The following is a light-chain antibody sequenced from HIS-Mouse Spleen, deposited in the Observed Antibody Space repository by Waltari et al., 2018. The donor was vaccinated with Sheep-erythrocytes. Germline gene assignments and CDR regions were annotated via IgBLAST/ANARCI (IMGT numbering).Light chain of an antibody. J-gene: IGLJ3*02. CDR2: KDS. CDR1: VLAKIY. Sequence: SYELTQPSSVSVSPGQTARITCSGDVLAKIYARWFQQKPGQAPVLVIYKDSGRPSGVPQRFSGSSSGTTVTLTISGAQVEDEADYYCYSAADNNLVFGGGTKLTVL. CDR3: YSAADNNLV. V-gene: IGLV3-27*01.